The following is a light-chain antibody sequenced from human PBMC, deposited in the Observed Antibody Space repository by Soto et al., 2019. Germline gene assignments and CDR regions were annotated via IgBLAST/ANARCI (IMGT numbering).Light chain of an antibody. CDR3: SSYTSSSTLI. V-gene: IGLV2-14*01. Sequence: QSALTQPASVSGSPGQSITISCTGTSSDVGGYNYVSWYQQDPGKAPKLMIYEVTNRPSGVSNRFSGSKSGSTASLTISGLQAEDEADYYCSSYTSSSTLIFGTGTKLTVL. CDR1: SSDVGGYNY. J-gene: IGLJ1*01. CDR2: EVT.